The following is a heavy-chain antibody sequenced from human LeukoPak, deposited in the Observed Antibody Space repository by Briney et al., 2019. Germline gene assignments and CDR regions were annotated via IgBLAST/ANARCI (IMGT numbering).Heavy chain of an antibody. CDR3: ARLIVGIPGPLDY. Sequence: GASLKISCKGSGYSFTTYWIGWVRQMPGKGREWMGIIYPGDSDTTYSPSFQGQGTISADKSISTAYLQWSSLKASDTAMYYCARLIVGIPGPLDYWGQGTLVTVSS. D-gene: IGHD1-26*01. CDR2: IYPGDSDT. J-gene: IGHJ4*02. V-gene: IGHV5-51*01. CDR1: GYSFTTYW.